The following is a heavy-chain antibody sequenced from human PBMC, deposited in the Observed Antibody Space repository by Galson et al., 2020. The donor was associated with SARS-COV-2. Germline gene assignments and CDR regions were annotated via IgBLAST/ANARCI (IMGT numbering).Heavy chain of an antibody. D-gene: IGHD6-13*01. V-gene: IGHV1-2*02. J-gene: IGHJ6*02. CDR2: INPNSGGT. CDR3: ARAGGSSWYPYYYYGMDV. Sequence: ASVKVSCKASGYTFTGYYMHWVRQAPGQGLEWMGWINPNSGGTNYAQKFQGRVTMTRDTSISTAYMELSRLRSDDTAVYYCARAGGSSWYPYYYYGMDVWGQGTTVTVSS. CDR1: GYTFTGYY.